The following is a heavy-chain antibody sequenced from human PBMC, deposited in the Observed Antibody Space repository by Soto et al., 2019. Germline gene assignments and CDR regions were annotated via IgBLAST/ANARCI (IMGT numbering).Heavy chain of an antibody. Sequence: GGSLRLSCAASGFTFSSYWMSWVRQAPGKGLEWVANIKQDGSEKYYVDSVKGRFTISRDNAKNSLYLQMNSLRAEDTAVYYCARDGEYSSSWNFDYWGQGTLVTVSS. CDR2: IKQDGSEK. CDR1: GFTFSSYW. D-gene: IGHD6-13*01. CDR3: ARDGEYSSSWNFDY. V-gene: IGHV3-7*01. J-gene: IGHJ4*02.